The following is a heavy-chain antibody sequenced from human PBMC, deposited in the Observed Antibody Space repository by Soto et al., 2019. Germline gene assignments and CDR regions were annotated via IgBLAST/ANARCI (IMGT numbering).Heavy chain of an antibody. J-gene: IGHJ6*04. CDR1: GFTFSSYN. CDR3: ARDPREDYGDYYYYGMDV. Sequence: GYLRLSCAASGFTFSSYNMNWVRQAPGKGLEWVSYISSSSTIYYADSVKGRFTISRDNAKNSLYLQMSSLRDEDTAVYYCARDPREDYGDYYYYGMDVWGKGTTVTVSS. V-gene: IGHV3-48*02. D-gene: IGHD4-17*01. CDR2: ISSSSTI.